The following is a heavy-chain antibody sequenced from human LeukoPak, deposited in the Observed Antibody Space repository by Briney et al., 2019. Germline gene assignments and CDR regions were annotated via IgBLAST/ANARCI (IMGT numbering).Heavy chain of an antibody. CDR2: IYYRDYT. J-gene: IGHJ4*02. CDR1: GGSIGSGGYY. Sequence: PSETLSLTCTVSGGSIGSGGYYWNWIRQHPGKGLEWIGHIYYRDYTYYNPSLRSRVTLSVDTSKNQFSLRLRSVSAADTAVYYCAREVISMVEVGYFDSWGRGTLVTVSS. V-gene: IGHV4-31*03. CDR3: AREVISMVEVGYFDS. D-gene: IGHD2-15*01.